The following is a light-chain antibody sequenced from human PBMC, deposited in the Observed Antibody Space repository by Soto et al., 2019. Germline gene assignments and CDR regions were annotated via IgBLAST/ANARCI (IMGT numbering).Light chain of an antibody. V-gene: IGKV4-1*01. CDR2: WAS. CDR3: QQYYSNPWT. CDR1: QRFFYSSNNKNY. J-gene: IGKJ1*01. Sequence: DVVMTQSPDSRAVSLGERATVNCKSEQRFFYSSNNKNYLAWYQQKPGQPPKLLIYWASTRESGVPERFSGSGSGTDFTLTISSLQAEDVAVYYCQQYYSNPWTFGQGTKVDIK.